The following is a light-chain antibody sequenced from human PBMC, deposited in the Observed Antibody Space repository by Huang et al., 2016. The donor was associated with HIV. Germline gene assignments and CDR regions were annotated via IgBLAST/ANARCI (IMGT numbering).Light chain of an antibody. CDR3: QQYKDWPLT. CDR1: QNLNSD. J-gene: IGKJ4*01. Sequence: EIVMTQSPATLSVAPGERVTLSGRASQNLNSDLAWYQQKPGQAPRLLMYDASTRATDFPTGFSGSGSGTEFTLTISSLQSEDFAVYYCQQYKDWPLTFGGGTKVEIK. V-gene: IGKV3-15*01. CDR2: DAS.